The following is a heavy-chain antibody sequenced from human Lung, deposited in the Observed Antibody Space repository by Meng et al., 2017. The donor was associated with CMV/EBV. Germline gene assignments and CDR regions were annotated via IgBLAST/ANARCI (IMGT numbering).Heavy chain of an antibody. CDR2: IKTDGSEK. J-gene: IGHJ4*01. D-gene: IGHD1-26*01. V-gene: IGHV3-7*01. CDR3: VTEPLIRGSDH. Sequence: GGSLRLSCAASGLSSSGYWMTWVRQVPGKGLEWVANIKTDGSEKYYLDSVKGRFTISRDNAKNSLYLHMNNLRAEDSGVYYCVTEPLIRGSDHWGQGTLVTVSS. CDR1: GLSSSGYW.